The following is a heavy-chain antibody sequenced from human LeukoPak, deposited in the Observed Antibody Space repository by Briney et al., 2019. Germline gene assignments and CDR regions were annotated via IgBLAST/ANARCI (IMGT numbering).Heavy chain of an antibody. CDR1: GFTFSNYW. Sequence: GGSLRLSCAASGFTFSNYWMSWVRQAPGKGLEWVANIKQDGSEKYYVDSVKGRFTISRDNSKNTLYLQMNSLRAEDTAVYYCAKVDDYYDSSGYPDYWGQGTLVTVSS. V-gene: IGHV3-7*03. D-gene: IGHD3-22*01. CDR2: IKQDGSEK. J-gene: IGHJ4*02. CDR3: AKVDDYYDSSGYPDY.